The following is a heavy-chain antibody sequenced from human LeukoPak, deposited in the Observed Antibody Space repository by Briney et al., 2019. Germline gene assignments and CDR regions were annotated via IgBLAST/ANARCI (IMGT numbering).Heavy chain of an antibody. V-gene: IGHV3-23*01. CDR1: GFTFSSYA. D-gene: IGHD5-18*01. Sequence: GGSLRLSCAASGFTFSSYAMSWVRQAPGKGLEWVSAISGSGGSTYYADSVKGRFTISRDNSKNTLYPQMNSLRAEDTAVYYCAKARGYSYGFSADYWGQGTLVTVSS. CDR2: ISGSGGST. CDR3: AKARGYSYGFSADY. J-gene: IGHJ4*02.